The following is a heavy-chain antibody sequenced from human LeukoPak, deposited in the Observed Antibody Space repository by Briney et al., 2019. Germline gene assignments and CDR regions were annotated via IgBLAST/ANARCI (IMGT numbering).Heavy chain of an antibody. V-gene: IGHV3-48*01. CDR2: ISSSSSTI. D-gene: IGHD1-26*01. J-gene: IGHJ6*02. CDR3: AKDRGKLAVGATGPRLYGMDV. CDR1: GFTFSSYS. Sequence: PGGSLRLSCAASGFTFSSYSMNWVRQAPGKGLEWVSYISSSSSTIYYADSVKGRFTISRDNSKNTLYLQMNSLRAEDTAVYYCAKDRGKLAVGATGPRLYGMDVWGQGTTVTVSS.